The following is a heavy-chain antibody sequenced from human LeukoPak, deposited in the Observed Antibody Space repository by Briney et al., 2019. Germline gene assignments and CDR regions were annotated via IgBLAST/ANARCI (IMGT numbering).Heavy chain of an antibody. Sequence: GGSLRLSCAASGFTFSSYSMNWVRQAPGKGLEWVSSISGSSTYVYYADPMRGRFTISRDDAKSSLYLQMNSLRAEDTAVYYCARGVSGRYYDFDYWGQGTLVTVSS. D-gene: IGHD1-26*01. CDR1: GFTFSSYS. CDR2: ISGSSTYV. CDR3: ARGVSGRYYDFDY. J-gene: IGHJ4*02. V-gene: IGHV3-21*06.